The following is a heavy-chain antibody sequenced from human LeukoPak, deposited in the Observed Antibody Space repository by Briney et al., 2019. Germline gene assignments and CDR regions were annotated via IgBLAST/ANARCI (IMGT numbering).Heavy chain of an antibody. V-gene: IGHV3-7*01. Sequence: GGSLRLSCAASGFTFSSNWMSWVRQAPGKGMEWVANIKQDGSEKYYVDSVKGRFTISRDNAKNSLYLQMNSLRAEDTAVYYCAREGGTAMVFDYWGQGTLVTVSS. J-gene: IGHJ4*02. CDR1: GFTFSSNW. D-gene: IGHD5-18*01. CDR2: IKQDGSEK. CDR3: AREGGTAMVFDY.